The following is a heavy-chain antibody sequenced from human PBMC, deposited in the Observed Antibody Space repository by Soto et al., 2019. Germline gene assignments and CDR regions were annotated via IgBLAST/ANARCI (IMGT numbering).Heavy chain of an antibody. V-gene: IGHV1-18*01. D-gene: IGHD3-3*01. J-gene: IGHJ4*02. Sequence: ASVKVSCKASGYTFTSYGISWVRQAPGQGLEWMGWISAYNGNTNYAQKLQGRVTMTTDTSTSTAYMELRSLRSDDTAVYYCARDVLRFLEWLPPGFDYWGQGTLVTVSS. CDR1: GYTFTSYG. CDR2: ISAYNGNT. CDR3: ARDVLRFLEWLPPGFDY.